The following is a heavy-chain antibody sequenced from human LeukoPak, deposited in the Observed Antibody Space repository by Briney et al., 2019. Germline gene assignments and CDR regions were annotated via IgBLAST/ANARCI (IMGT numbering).Heavy chain of an antibody. CDR2: IRYDGSNK. D-gene: IGHD5-18*01. Sequence: PGGSLRLSCAASGFTFSSYGMHWVRQAPGKGLEWVAFIRYDGSNKYYADSVKGRFTISRDNSKNTLYLQMNSLRAEDTAVYYCAGAMVTWLYYMDVWGKGTTVTISS. CDR1: GFTFSSYG. J-gene: IGHJ6*03. CDR3: AGAMVTWLYYMDV. V-gene: IGHV3-30*02.